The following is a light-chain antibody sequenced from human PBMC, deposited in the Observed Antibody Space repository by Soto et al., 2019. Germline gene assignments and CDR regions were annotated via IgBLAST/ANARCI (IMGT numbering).Light chain of an antibody. V-gene: IGKV1-39*01. J-gene: IGKJ2*01. Sequence: DIQMTQYPSSLSASVGDSVTITCRASQTISTYLHWYQQSPGKAPKLLIHGSSTLQGGVPSRFSGSGVGTDFTLTISGLQPDDCATYYCQQSYRIPYTGGQGTKLEIK. CDR2: GSS. CDR1: QTISTY. CDR3: QQSYRIPYT.